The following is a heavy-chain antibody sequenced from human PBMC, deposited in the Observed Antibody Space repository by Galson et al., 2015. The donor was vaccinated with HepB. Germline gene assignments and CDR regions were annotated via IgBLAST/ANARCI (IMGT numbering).Heavy chain of an antibody. CDR1: GGSIASGDYY. CDR2: IYYSGNT. J-gene: IGHJ2*01. D-gene: IGHD3-10*01. Sequence: QVQLQESGPGLVKPSQTLSLTCTVSGGSIASGDYYWSWIRQPPGKGLEWMGYIYYSGNTDFNPSLKGRVTISVDTSKNQVSLKLTSVTAADTAVYYCAREPPYTSGRGGFFDLWGRGTLVTVSS. CDR3: AREPPYTSGRGGFFDL. V-gene: IGHV4-30-4*01.